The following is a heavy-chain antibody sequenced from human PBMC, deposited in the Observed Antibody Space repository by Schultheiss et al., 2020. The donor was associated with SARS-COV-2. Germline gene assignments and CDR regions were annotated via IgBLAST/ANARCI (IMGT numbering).Heavy chain of an antibody. CDR3: ARDSGYSSSWYEGFVGPSDNWFDP. V-gene: IGHV3-21*01. Sequence: GESLKISCAASGFTFSSYGMHWVRQAPGKGLEWVSVISGSGGSTYYADSVKGRFTISRDNAKNSLYLQMNSLRAEDTAVYYCARDSGYSSSWYEGFVGPSDNWFDPWGQGTLVTVSS. CDR1: GFTFSSYG. J-gene: IGHJ5*02. CDR2: ISGSGGST. D-gene: IGHD6-13*01.